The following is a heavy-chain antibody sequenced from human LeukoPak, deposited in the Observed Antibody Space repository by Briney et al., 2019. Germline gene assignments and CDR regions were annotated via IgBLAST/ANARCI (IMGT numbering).Heavy chain of an antibody. CDR2: IKQDGSEK. D-gene: IGHD1-26*01. Sequence: GGSLRLSRAASGFTFSSYWMSWVRQAPGKGLEWVANIKQDGSEKYCVDSVKGRFTISRDNAKNSLYLQMNSLGPEDTAVYYCARDPYSGNYGNYYYYYMDVWGKGTTVTISS. CDR3: ARDPYSGNYGNYYYYYMDV. J-gene: IGHJ6*03. CDR1: GFTFSSYW. V-gene: IGHV3-7*01.